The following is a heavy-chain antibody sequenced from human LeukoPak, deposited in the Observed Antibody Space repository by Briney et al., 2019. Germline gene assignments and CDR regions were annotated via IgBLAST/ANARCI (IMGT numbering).Heavy chain of an antibody. D-gene: IGHD6-13*01. Sequence: PGGSLRLSCAASGFTFSAHYMDWVRQAPGKGLEWVGRTGNIANSYSTEYAASVNGRFTISRDDSKNSLYLRMNSLKTEDTAVYFCARRGAGTYGAFDIWGQGTMVTVSS. CDR1: GFTFSAHY. V-gene: IGHV3-72*01. CDR2: TGNIANSYST. CDR3: ARRGAGTYGAFDI. J-gene: IGHJ3*02.